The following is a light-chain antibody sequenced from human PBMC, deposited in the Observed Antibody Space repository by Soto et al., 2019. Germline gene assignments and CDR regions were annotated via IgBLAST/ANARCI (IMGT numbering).Light chain of an antibody. J-gene: IGKJ1*01. CDR3: QQYNNWWT. CDR2: GAS. CDR1: QSVSSN. Sequence: EIVMTQSPATLSVSPGERATLSCRASQSVSSNLAWYPQKPGQAPRLLIYGASTRATGIPARFSGSGSGTEFTLTISSLQSEDFAVYYCQQYNNWWTLGQGTKVEIK. V-gene: IGKV3-15*01.